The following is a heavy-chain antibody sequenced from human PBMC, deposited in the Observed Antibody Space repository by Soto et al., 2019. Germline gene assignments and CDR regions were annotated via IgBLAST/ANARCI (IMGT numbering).Heavy chain of an antibody. V-gene: IGHV3-23*01. Sequence: EVQLLESGGGLVQPGGSLRLSCAASGFTFSSYAMSWVRQAPGKGLEWVSAISGSGGSTYYADSVKGRFTISRDNSKNTLYLQMNSLRAEDTAVYYWAKDITIFGVPPPNDWFDPWGQGTLVTVSS. CDR2: ISGSGGST. CDR1: GFTFSSYA. D-gene: IGHD3-3*01. CDR3: AKDITIFGVPPPNDWFDP. J-gene: IGHJ5*02.